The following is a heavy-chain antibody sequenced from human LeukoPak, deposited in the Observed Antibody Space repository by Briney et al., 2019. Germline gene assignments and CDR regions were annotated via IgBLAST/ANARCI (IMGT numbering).Heavy chain of an antibody. CDR2: ISAYNGNT. J-gene: IGHJ4*02. V-gene: IGHV1-18*01. CDR3: ATNIAVAGTLDY. CDR1: GYTFTSYG. Sequence: GASVKVSCKASGYTFTSYGISWVRQAPGQGLEWTGWISAYNGNTNYAQKLQGRVTMTEDTSTDTAYMELSSLKSEDTAVYYCATNIAVAGTLDYWGQGTLVTVSS. D-gene: IGHD6-19*01.